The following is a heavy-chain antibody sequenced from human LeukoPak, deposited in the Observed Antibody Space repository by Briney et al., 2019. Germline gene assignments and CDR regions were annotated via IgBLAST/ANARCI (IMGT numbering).Heavy chain of an antibody. Sequence: SETLSLTCTVSGGSISSYYWSWIRQPPVKGLEWIGYIYYSGSTNYNPSLKSRVTISVDTSKNQFSLKLSSVTAADTAVYYCARSGITIFGVVNSPDYWGQGTLVTVSS. J-gene: IGHJ4*02. CDR2: IYYSGST. CDR3: ARSGITIFGVVNSPDY. V-gene: IGHV4-59*08. D-gene: IGHD3-3*01. CDR1: GGSISSYY.